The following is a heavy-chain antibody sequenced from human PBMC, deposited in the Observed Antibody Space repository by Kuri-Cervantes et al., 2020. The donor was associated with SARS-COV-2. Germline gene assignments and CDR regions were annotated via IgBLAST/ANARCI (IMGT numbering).Heavy chain of an antibody. V-gene: IGHV4-61*01. D-gene: IGHD2-2*01. J-gene: IGHJ6*02. CDR2: IYYSGST. CDR1: GDSVTNSHYS. CDR3: ARDTSAYQNYYYYYGVDV. Sequence: SETLSLTCTVSGDSVTNSHYSWSWIRQPPGKGLEWIGYIYYSGSTNYNPSLQNRVSILIDTSMNQFSLRLTSVTAADTAVYYCARDTSAYQNYYYYYGVDVWGQGTTVTVSS.